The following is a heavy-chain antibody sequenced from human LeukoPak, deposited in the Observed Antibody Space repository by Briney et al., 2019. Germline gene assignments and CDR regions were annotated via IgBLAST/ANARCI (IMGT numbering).Heavy chain of an antibody. CDR3: ARVRYGSGSFDY. J-gene: IGHJ4*02. V-gene: IGHV3-30-3*01. Sequence: GGSLRLSCAASGFTFSTYAVHWARQAPGKGLDWVAVISYDGSNKYYADSVKGRFTISRGNAKNSLYLQMNSLRDEDTAVYYCARVRYGSGSFDYWGQGTLVTVSS. CDR1: GFTFSTYA. D-gene: IGHD3-10*01. CDR2: ISYDGSNK.